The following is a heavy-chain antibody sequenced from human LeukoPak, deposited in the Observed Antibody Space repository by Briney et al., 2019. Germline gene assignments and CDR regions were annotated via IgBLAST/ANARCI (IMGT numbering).Heavy chain of an antibody. J-gene: IGHJ4*02. CDR3: AKQSAGSAAWYSLHYDF. V-gene: IGHV3-23*01. CDR1: GFTFSIYA. Sequence: PGGSLRLSCAASGFTFSIYAMSWVRQAPGRGLEWVSSVDGGGGGTYYADSVKGRFTISRDNSKDTLYLQMNGLRAEDTAVYFCAKQSAGSAAWYSLHYDFWGQGTLVTVSS. CDR2: VDGGGGGT. D-gene: IGHD6-13*01.